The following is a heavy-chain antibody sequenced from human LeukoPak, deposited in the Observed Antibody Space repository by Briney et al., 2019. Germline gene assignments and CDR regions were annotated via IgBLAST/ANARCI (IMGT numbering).Heavy chain of an antibody. CDR1: GASINNNF. D-gene: IGHD1-26*01. J-gene: IGHJ5*02. CDR2: IYSSGSA. V-gene: IGHV4-59*08. Sequence: SSETLSLTCTVSGASINNNFWTWIRQPPGKGLEWIGYIYSSGSANYNPSLKSRVIISGDTSKDQISLNLTSATAADTAVYYCARQWELRGWFDPWGQGTLVTVSS. CDR3: ARQWELRGWFDP.